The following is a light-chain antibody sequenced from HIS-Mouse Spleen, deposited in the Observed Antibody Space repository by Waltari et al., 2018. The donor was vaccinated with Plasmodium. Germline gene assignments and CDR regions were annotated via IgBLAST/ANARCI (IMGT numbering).Light chain of an antibody. CDR3: AAWDDSLNGV. CDR2: SNN. V-gene: IGLV1-44*01. J-gene: IGLJ3*02. CDR1: SSNIGSNT. Sequence: QSVLTQPPSASGTPGQRVTIPCSGSSSNIGSNTVNWYQQLPGTAPKLLINSNNQRPAGVPDRFCDTKSGTSASLAVSGLQSEEEADYYCAAWDDSLNGVFGGGTKLTVL.